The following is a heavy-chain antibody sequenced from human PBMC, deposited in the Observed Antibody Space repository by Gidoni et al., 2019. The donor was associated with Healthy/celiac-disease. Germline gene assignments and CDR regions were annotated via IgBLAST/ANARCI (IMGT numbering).Heavy chain of an antibody. Sequence: QVQLVESGGGVVQPGWSLRLLCAASGFTFSSYGMHWVRQAPGKGLEWVAVISYDGSNKYYADSVKGRFTISRDNSKNTLYLQMNSLRAEDTAVYYCAKQERYGGLDYWGQGTLVTVSS. CDR3: AKQERYGGLDY. V-gene: IGHV3-30*18. J-gene: IGHJ4*02. CDR1: GFTFSSYG. CDR2: ISYDGSNK. D-gene: IGHD1-26*01.